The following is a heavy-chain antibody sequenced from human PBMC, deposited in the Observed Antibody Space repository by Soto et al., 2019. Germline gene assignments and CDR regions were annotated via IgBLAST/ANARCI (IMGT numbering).Heavy chain of an antibody. CDR2: ISYDGSNK. D-gene: IGHD3-3*01. V-gene: IGHV3-30-3*01. CDR1: GFTFSSYA. Sequence: QVQLVESGGGVGQPGRSLRLSCAASGFTFSSYAMHWVRQAPGKGLEWVAVISYDGSNKYYADSVKGRFTISRDNSKNTLYLQMNSLRAEDTAVYYCARDNKAIFGVVQGGMDVWGQGTTVTVSS. J-gene: IGHJ6*02. CDR3: ARDNKAIFGVVQGGMDV.